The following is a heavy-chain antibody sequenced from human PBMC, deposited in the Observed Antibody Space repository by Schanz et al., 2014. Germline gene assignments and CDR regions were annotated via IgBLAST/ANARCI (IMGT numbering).Heavy chain of an antibody. V-gene: IGHV3-11*01. CDR2: ISRDGTTS. CDR3: ARENLNWEAFDI. J-gene: IGHJ3*02. CDR1: GFLFNDYY. Sequence: HVQLVESGGGLVKPGGSLRLSCAASGFLFNDYYMNWIRPAPGKGLEWLSYISRDGTTSYYADSVKGRFTISRDNAKNSLYLEMTSLRGEDTAVYYCARENLNWEAFDIWGQGTVVTVSS. D-gene: IGHD7-27*01.